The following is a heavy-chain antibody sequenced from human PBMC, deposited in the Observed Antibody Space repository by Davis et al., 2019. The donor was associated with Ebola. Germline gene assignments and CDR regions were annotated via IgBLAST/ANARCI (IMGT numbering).Heavy chain of an antibody. Sequence: PGGSLRLSCAASGFTFSSYAMSWVRQAPGKGLEWVSAISGSGGSTYYADSVKGRFTISRDNAKNSLYLQMNSLRDEDTAVYYCARDRDFWRVGENWFDPWGQGTLVTVSS. CDR2: ISGSGGST. J-gene: IGHJ5*02. CDR1: GFTFSSYA. D-gene: IGHD3-3*01. CDR3: ARDRDFWRVGENWFDP. V-gene: IGHV3-23*01.